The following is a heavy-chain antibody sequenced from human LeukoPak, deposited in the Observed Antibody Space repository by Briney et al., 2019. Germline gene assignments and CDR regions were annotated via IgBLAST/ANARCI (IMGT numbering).Heavy chain of an antibody. CDR1: GGSFSGYY. CDR2: VNHSGST. V-gene: IGHV4-34*01. J-gene: IGHJ4*02. D-gene: IGHD3-3*01. Sequence: SETLSLTCAVYGGSFSGYYWSWIRQPPGKGLEWLGEVNHSGSTNYNPSLKGRVSISVDTSKNQFSLRLNSVTAADTAVYYCARGRRDDFWSGYSLYYFDYWGQGTLVTVSS. CDR3: ARGRRDDFWSGYSLYYFDY.